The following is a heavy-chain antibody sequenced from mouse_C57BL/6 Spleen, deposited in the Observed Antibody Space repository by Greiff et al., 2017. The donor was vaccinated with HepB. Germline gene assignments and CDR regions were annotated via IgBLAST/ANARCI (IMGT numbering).Heavy chain of an antibody. CDR1: GFIFSDYG. D-gene: IGHD1-1*01. V-gene: IGHV5-17*01. J-gene: IGHJ3*01. CDR3: ARPLYGSSLAWFAY. CDR2: ISSGSSTI. Sequence: EVQLVESGGGLVKPGGSLKLSCAASGFIFSDYGMHWVRQAPEKGLEWVAYISSGSSTIYYADTVKGRFTISRDNAKNTLFLQMTSLRSEDTAMYYCARPLYGSSLAWFAYWGQGTLVTVSA.